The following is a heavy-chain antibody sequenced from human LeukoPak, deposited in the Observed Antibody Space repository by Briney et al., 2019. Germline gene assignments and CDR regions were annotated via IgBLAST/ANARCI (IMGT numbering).Heavy chain of an antibody. V-gene: IGHV1-46*01. CDR3: ARDEGGFSWRPRASWFDP. CDR2: INPTGGST. J-gene: IGHJ5*02. CDR1: GYTFTSYY. Sequence: ASVKVSCKASGYTFTSYYMHWVRQAPGQGLEWMGLINPTGGSTGYAQKFQGRVTMTRDMSTSTDYMELSSLRSEDTAIYYCARDEGGFSWRPRASWFDPWGQGTLVTVSS. D-gene: IGHD3-10*01.